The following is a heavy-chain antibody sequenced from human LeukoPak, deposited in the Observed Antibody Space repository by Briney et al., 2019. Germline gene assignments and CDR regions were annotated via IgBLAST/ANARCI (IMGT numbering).Heavy chain of an antibody. CDR3: ARDLGYSGFDWAP. D-gene: IGHD5-12*01. V-gene: IGHV4-38-2*02. Sequence: SETLSLTCTVSGYSISSGYYWGWIRQPPGKRLEWVGSIHSSGNTYYNPTLKSRVTIPVDTSKNQFSLNLTSVTAADAAVYYCARDLGYSGFDWAPWGQGTLVTVSS. CDR1: GYSISSGYY. J-gene: IGHJ5*02. CDR2: IHSSGNT.